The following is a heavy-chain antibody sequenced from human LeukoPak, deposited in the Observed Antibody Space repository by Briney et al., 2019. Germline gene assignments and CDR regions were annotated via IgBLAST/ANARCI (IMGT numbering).Heavy chain of an antibody. J-gene: IGHJ1*01. V-gene: IGHV4-39*01. Sequence: SETLSLTCTVSGGSISSSSYYWGWIRQPPGKGLEWIGSIYYSGSTYYNPSLKSRVTISVDTSKNQFSLKLSSVTAADTAVYYCARGGRIVGATPLLDHWGQGSLVTVSS. CDR3: ARGGRIVGATPLLDH. D-gene: IGHD1-26*01. CDR1: GGSISSSSYY. CDR2: IYYSGST.